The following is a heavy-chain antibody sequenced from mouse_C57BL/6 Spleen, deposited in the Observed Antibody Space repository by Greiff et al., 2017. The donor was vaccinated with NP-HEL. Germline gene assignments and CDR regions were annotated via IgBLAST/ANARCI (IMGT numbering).Heavy chain of an antibody. V-gene: IGHV1-69*01. J-gene: IGHJ3*01. CDR2: IDPSDSYT. Sequence: QVQLQQPGAELVMPGASVKLSCKASGYTFTSYWMHWVKQRPGQGLEWIGEIDPSDSYTNYKQKFKGKSTLTVDKSSSTAYKQLSSRTTSDSAVYYCARGRISTVVEGFAYWGQGTLVTVAA. CDR1: GYTFTSYW. D-gene: IGHD1-1*01. CDR3: ARGRISTVVEGFAY.